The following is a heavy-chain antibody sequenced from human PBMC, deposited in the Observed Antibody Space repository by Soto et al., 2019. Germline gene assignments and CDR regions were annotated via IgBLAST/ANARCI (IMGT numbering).Heavy chain of an antibody. D-gene: IGHD3-10*01. CDR3: ARGPIYGSGSYLSDP. CDR2: MNPNSGNT. V-gene: IGHV1-8*01. CDR1: GYTFTSFD. J-gene: IGHJ5*02. Sequence: QVQLVQSGAEVKKPGASVKVSCKASGYTFTSFDINWVRQATGQGLEWVGWMNPNSGNTGYAQKFQGRVTMTRNTSISTAYMELSSLRPEDTAVYHCARGPIYGSGSYLSDPWGQGTLVTVSS.